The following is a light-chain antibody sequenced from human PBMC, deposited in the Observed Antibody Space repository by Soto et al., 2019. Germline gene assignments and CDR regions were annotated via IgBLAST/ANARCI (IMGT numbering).Light chain of an antibody. CDR2: GAS. V-gene: IGKV3-15*01. J-gene: IGKJ4*01. CDR1: QSVSSN. Sequence: EIVMTQSPGTLSVSPGERATLSCRASQSVSSNVAWYQQKPGQAPRLLIYGASTRATGIPARFSGSGSGTEFTIPISSLQSEDFAVYYCQQYNYWPPLTFGGGTKVEI. CDR3: QQYNYWPPLT.